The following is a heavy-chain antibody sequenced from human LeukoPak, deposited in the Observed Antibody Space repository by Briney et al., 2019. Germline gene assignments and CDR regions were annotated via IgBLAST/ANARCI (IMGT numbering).Heavy chain of an antibody. CDR3: AKEGYRIGQGYFDS. CDR2: IGDIGDSGDLT. J-gene: IGHJ4*02. Sequence: GGSLRLSCAASGFTFSNYAMSWVRQTPGKGLEWVSAIGDIGDSGDLTFYADSVKGRFTVSRDKSRNTLFLQLSSLRADDTAVYYCAKEGYRIGQGYFDSWGQRTLVTVSS. D-gene: IGHD5-12*01. CDR1: GFTFSNYA. V-gene: IGHV3-23*01.